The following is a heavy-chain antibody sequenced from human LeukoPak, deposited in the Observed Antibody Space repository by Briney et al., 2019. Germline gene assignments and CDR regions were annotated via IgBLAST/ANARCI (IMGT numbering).Heavy chain of an antibody. V-gene: IGHV4-39*07. Sequence: SETLSLTCTVSGASVSGSPYYWGWIRQPPGKGLEWIGNIYYSGSTYYNESLKSRVTISIDTSKNQFSLKLSSVTAADTAVYYCARVYYSSSYDYWYFDLWGRGTLVTVSS. J-gene: IGHJ2*01. CDR1: GASVSGSPYY. CDR2: IYYSGST. D-gene: IGHD6-13*01. CDR3: ARVYYSSSYDYWYFDL.